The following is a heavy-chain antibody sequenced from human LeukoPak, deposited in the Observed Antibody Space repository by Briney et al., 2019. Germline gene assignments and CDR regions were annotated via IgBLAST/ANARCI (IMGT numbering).Heavy chain of an antibody. CDR2: ISGDGGST. D-gene: IGHD5-18*01. V-gene: IGHV3-43*02. Sequence: PGGSLRLSCAASGFTFDDYAMHWVRQAPGKGLEWVSLISGDGGSTYYADSVKVRFTISRDNSKNSLYLQMNSLRTEDTALYYCAKDIVDTAMGRGGNWFDPWGQGTLVTVSS. CDR3: AKDIVDTAMGRGGNWFDP. CDR1: GFTFDDYA. J-gene: IGHJ5*02.